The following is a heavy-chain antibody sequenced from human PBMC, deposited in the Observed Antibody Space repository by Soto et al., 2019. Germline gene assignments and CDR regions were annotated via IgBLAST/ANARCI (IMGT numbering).Heavy chain of an antibody. J-gene: IGHJ4*02. CDR2: IYYSGST. Sequence: PSETLSLTCTVSGGSISSYYWSWIRQPPGKGLEWIGYIYYSGSTNYNPSLKSRVTISVDTSKNQFSLKLSSVTAADTAVYYCARVDSGSFHQYYFHYWGQGTLVTVSS. CDR1: GGSISSYY. V-gene: IGHV4-59*01. D-gene: IGHD1-26*01. CDR3: ARVDSGSFHQYYFHY.